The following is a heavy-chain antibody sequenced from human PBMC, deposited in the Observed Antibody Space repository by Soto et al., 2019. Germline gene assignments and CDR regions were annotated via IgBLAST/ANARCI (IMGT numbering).Heavy chain of an antibody. V-gene: IGHV3-9*01. CDR2: ISWNRGTI. Sequence: EVQLVESGGGLVQPGRSLRLSCAASGFSFQNYAMHWVRQAPGKGLEWVSGISWNRGTIGYADSVRGRFTISRDNAKNSLYLQMNSLRSEDTAFYYCVKDKLYSNYEQYFDHWGQGTLVTVSS. CDR3: VKDKLYSNYEQYFDH. D-gene: IGHD4-4*01. CDR1: GFSFQNYA. J-gene: IGHJ4*02.